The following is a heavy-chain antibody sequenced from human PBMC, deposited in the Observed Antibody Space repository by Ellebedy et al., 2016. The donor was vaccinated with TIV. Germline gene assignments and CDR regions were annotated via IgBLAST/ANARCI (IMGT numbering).Heavy chain of an antibody. J-gene: IGHJ4*02. CDR1: GFTFSNYT. CDR3: ARAIAAAGSY. D-gene: IGHD6-13*01. Sequence: GGSLRLSXAASGFTFSNYTMHWVRQAPGKGLVWVSRISSDGSSTDYADSVKGRFTISRDNAKNTLYLQMNSLRAEDTAVYYCARAIAAAGSYWGRGTLVTVSS. V-gene: IGHV3-74*01. CDR2: ISSDGSST.